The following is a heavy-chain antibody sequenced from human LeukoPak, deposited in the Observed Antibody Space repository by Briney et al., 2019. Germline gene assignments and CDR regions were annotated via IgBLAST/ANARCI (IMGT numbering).Heavy chain of an antibody. D-gene: IGHD2-15*01. V-gene: IGHV1-2*02. Sequence: GASVKVSCKASGYTFTGYYMHWVRQAPGQGLEWMGWINPNSGGTNYAQKFQGRVTMTRDTSISTAYMELSRLRSDDTAVYYCARALGYCSGGSCYANWFGPWGEGTLVTVSS. J-gene: IGHJ5*02. CDR2: INPNSGGT. CDR3: ARALGYCSGGSCYANWFGP. CDR1: GYTFTGYY.